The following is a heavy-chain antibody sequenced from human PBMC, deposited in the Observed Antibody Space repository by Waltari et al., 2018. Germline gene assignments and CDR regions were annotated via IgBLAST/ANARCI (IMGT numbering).Heavy chain of an antibody. CDR3: VRDGLGSGRTRVDV. V-gene: IGHV3-48*03. D-gene: IGHD2-2*01. CDR1: GFSLSSYE. CDR2: ISDSDNSK. Sequence: QLVESGGGLVQPGGSLRRAWAASGFSLSSYERNWVRQGPGKVLECISYISDSDNSKFYAESVKGRFIVSRDNAKNSLHLEMNSLRVEETATYYCVRDGLGSGRTRVDVWGQGTTVIVSS. J-gene: IGHJ6*02.